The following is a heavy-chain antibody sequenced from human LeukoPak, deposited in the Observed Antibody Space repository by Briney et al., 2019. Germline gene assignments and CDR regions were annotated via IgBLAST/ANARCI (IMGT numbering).Heavy chain of an antibody. CDR3: ARDRRDGYNSLIGY. CDR2: IIPIFGTA. V-gene: IGHV1-69*13. CDR1: GGTFSSYA. J-gene: IGHJ4*02. D-gene: IGHD5-24*01. Sequence: SVTVSCKASGGTFSSYAISWVRQAPGQGLEWMGGIIPIFGTANYAQKFQGRVTITADESTSTAYMELSSLRSEDTAVYYCARDRRDGYNSLIGYWGQGTLVTVSS.